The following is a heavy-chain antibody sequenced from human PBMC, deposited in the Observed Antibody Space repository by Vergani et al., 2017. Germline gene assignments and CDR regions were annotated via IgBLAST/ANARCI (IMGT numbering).Heavy chain of an antibody. J-gene: IGHJ3*02. D-gene: IGHD3-22*01. V-gene: IGHV3-23*01. Sequence: EVQLLESGGGLVQPGGSLRLSCAASGFTFSSYAMSWVRPAPGKGLDWVSAISGSGGSTYYADSVKGRFSISRDNSKNPLYLQMNSLRAEDTAVYYCAKVPESSGYYFPSCAFDIWGQGTMVTVSS. CDR3: AKVPESSGYYFPSCAFDI. CDR1: GFTFSSYA. CDR2: ISGSGGST.